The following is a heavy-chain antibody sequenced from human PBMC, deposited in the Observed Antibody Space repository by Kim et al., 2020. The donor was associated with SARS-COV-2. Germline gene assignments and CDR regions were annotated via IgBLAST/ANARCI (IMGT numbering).Heavy chain of an antibody. Sequence: SETLSLTCTVSGGSISSHTFYWGWLRQPPGQGLEWIASLSYRGTTHYNSSLKRRVTISVDTSKSQFSLRLNSVTAADTAVYYCARLRDGIWGASHPELFDYWGQGTVVSVSS. V-gene: IGHV4-39*01. D-gene: IGHD7-27*01. CDR1: GGSISSHTFY. CDR3: ARLRDGIWGASHPELFDY. CDR2: LSYRGTT. J-gene: IGHJ4*02.